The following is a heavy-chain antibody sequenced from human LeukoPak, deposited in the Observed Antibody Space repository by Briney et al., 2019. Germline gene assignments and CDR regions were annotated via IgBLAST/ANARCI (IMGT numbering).Heavy chain of an antibody. CDR1: GFTFSDYA. CDR3: VRDTNRALGS. CDR2: INPDGSGT. Sequence: PGGSLRLSCAASGFTFSDYAMSWLRQAPGKGPVWVSLINPDGSGTRYADSVKGRFTISRDNTKNTLYLQMNSLRPEDTAVYFCVRDTNRALGSWGQGTLVTVSS. J-gene: IGHJ5*02. D-gene: IGHD1-14*01. V-gene: IGHV3-74*01.